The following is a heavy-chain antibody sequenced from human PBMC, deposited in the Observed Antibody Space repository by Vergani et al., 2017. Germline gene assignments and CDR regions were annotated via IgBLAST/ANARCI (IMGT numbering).Heavy chain of an antibody. CDR1: FDSIRNLY. V-gene: IGHV4-59*11. Sequence: QVQLQESGPGLVKSSETLSLTCSVSFDSIRNLYCNWIRQPPGKGLEWIGSIHYSENTNYNPSLKTRVTISVDTSKNQFSLTLTSVTAADTATYYCASDRRFRGSDFHLGLWVQGALVNVSS. CDR2: IHYSENT. D-gene: IGHD1-26*01. J-gene: IGHJ4*02. CDR3: ASDRRFRGSDFHLGL.